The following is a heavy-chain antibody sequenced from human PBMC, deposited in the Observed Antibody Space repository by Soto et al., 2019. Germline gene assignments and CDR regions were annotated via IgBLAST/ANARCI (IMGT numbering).Heavy chain of an antibody. Sequence: PSETLSLTCTVSGGSISSYYWSWIRQPPGKGLEWIGYIYYSGSTNYNPSLKSRVTISVDTSKNQFSLKLSSVTAADTAVYYCARAAMVRGVLRYFDLWGRGTLVTVSS. J-gene: IGHJ2*01. V-gene: IGHV4-59*01. D-gene: IGHD3-10*01. CDR3: ARAAMVRGVLRYFDL. CDR2: IYYSGST. CDR1: GGSISSYY.